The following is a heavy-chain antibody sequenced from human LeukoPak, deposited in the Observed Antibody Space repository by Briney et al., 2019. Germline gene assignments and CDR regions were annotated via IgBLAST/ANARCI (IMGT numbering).Heavy chain of an antibody. CDR3: ARVLYYYDSSGPCYFDY. CDR1: GYTFTSYG. Sequence: GASVKVSCKASGYTFTSYGISWVRQAPGQGLEWMGWISAYNGNTNYAQKLQGRVTMTTDTSTSTAYMELRSLRSDDTAVYYCARVLYYYDSSGPCYFDYWGQGTLVPVSS. V-gene: IGHV1-18*01. CDR2: ISAYNGNT. J-gene: IGHJ4*02. D-gene: IGHD3-22*01.